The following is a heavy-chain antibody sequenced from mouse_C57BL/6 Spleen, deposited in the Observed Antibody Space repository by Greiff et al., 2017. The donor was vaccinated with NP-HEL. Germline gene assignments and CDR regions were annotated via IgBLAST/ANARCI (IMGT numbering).Heavy chain of an antibody. J-gene: IGHJ4*01. CDR1: GYTFTSYW. Sequence: VQLQQSGAELVKPGASVKLSCKASGYTFTSYWMHWVKQRPGQGLEWIGMIHPNSGSTNYNEKFKSKATLTVDKSSSTAYMQLSSLTSEDSAVYYCARRAVVERGYAMDYWGQGTSVTVSS. CDR2: IHPNSGST. D-gene: IGHD1-1*01. CDR3: ARRAVVERGYAMDY. V-gene: IGHV1-64*01.